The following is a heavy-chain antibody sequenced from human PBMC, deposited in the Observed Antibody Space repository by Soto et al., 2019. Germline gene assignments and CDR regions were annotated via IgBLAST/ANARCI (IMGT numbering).Heavy chain of an antibody. CDR3: ARFTLIAAAGTGFDY. CDR1: GGSFSGYY. CDR2: INHSGST. J-gene: IGHJ4*02. Sequence: QVQLQQWGAGLLKPSETLSLTCAVYGGSFSGYYWSWIRQPPGKGLEWSGEINHSGSTNYNPSLKSRVTISVDTSKNQFSLKLSSVTAADTAVYYCARFTLIAAAGTGFDYWGQGTLVTVSS. V-gene: IGHV4-34*01. D-gene: IGHD6-13*01.